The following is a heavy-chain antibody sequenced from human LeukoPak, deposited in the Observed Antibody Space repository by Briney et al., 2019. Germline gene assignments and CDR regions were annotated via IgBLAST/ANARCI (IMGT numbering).Heavy chain of an antibody. D-gene: IGHD4-11*01. Sequence: PGGSLRLSCAASGFTFSSYAMHWVRQAPGKGLEYVSAISSNGGSTYYANSVKGRFTISRDNSKNTLYLQMGSLRAEDMAVYYCARDGVSNYGSSAFDIWGQGTMVTVSS. CDR1: GFTFSSYA. CDR3: ARDGVSNYGSSAFDI. J-gene: IGHJ3*02. V-gene: IGHV3-64*01. CDR2: ISSNGGST.